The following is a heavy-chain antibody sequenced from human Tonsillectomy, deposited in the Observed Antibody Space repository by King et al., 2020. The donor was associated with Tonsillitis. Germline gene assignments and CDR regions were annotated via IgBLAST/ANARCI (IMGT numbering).Heavy chain of an antibody. CDR1: GFTFDDYA. V-gene: IGHV3-9*01. Sequence: VQLVEFGGGLVQPGRSLRLSCAASGFTFDDYAMHWVRQAPGKGLEWVSGISWNSGSIGYADSVKGRFTISRDNAKNSLYLQMNSLRAEDTALYYCAKEGSSGWYVYFDYWGQGTLVTVSS. D-gene: IGHD6-19*01. CDR3: AKEGSSGWYVYFDY. J-gene: IGHJ4*02. CDR2: ISWNSGSI.